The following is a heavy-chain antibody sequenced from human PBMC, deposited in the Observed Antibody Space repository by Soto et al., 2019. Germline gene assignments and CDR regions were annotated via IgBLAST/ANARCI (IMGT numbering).Heavy chain of an antibody. J-gene: IGHJ6*02. CDR1: GFTFSSYW. CDR2: INSDGSST. V-gene: IGHV3-74*01. D-gene: IGHD3-3*01. CDR3: ARENDFWSGYYPKLTNYGMDV. Sequence: PGGSLRLSCAASGFTFSSYWMRWVRQAPGKGLVWVSRINSDGSSTSYADSVKGQFTISRDNAKNTLYLQMNSLRAEDTAVYYCARENDFWSGYYPKLTNYGMDVWGQGTTVTVSS.